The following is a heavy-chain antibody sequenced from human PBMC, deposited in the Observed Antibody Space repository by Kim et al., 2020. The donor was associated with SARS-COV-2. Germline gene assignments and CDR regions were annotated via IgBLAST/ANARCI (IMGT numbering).Heavy chain of an antibody. Sequence: GGSLRLSCAASGFTFSASAMHWVRQASGKGLEWVGRIRSKPNNYATSYAASVTGRFTISRDDSTNTVYLQRDSLKTDDTAVYFCSRHSGTHGDRGFDNWGQGTLVTGSS. CDR1: GFTFSASA. CDR2: IRSKPNNYAT. J-gene: IGHJ4*02. D-gene: IGHD4-17*01. V-gene: IGHV3-73*01. CDR3: SRHSGTHGDRGFDN.